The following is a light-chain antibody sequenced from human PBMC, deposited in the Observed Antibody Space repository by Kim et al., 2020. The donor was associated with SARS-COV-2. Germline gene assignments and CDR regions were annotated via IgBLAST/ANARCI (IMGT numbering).Light chain of an antibody. CDR3: QSYDARTEV. Sequence: NFMLTQPHSVSESPGKTVTISCTRTSGNIDSNYVQRYQQRPGSAPTTVIYEDDRRPSGVPDRFSGSIDRSSNSASLTISGLKTDDEADYYCQSYDARTEVFGRETQLTDL. J-gene: IGLJ3*02. CDR2: EDD. CDR1: SGNIDSNY. V-gene: IGLV6-57*03.